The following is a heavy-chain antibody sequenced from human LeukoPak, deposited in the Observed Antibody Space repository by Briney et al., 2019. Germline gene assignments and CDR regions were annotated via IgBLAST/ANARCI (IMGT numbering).Heavy chain of an antibody. CDR3: AKDPQSWSGYYYYYFDY. Sequence: GGSLRLSCAASGFTFDDYAMHWVRQAPGKGLEWVSGISWSSGSIGYADSVKGRFTISRDNAKNSLYLQMNSLRAEDTALYYCAKDPQSWSGYYYYYFDYWGQGTLVTVSS. CDR1: GFTFDDYA. V-gene: IGHV3-9*01. D-gene: IGHD3-3*01. J-gene: IGHJ4*02. CDR2: ISWSSGSI.